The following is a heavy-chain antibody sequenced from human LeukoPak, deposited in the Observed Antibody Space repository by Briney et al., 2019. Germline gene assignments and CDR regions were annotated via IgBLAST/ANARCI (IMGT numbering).Heavy chain of an antibody. CDR2: ISSNGGST. J-gene: IGHJ3*02. Sequence: GGSLRLSCAASGFTFSSYAMHWVRQAPGKGLEYVSAISSNGGSTYYANSVKGRFTISRDNSKNTLYLQMNSLRAEDTAVYYCAKIMVRGVHDALDIWGQGTMVTVSS. V-gene: IGHV3-64*01. D-gene: IGHD3-10*01. CDR3: AKIMVRGVHDALDI. CDR1: GFTFSSYA.